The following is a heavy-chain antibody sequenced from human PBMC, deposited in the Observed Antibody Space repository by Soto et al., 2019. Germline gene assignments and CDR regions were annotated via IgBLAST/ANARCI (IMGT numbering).Heavy chain of an antibody. V-gene: IGHV3-21*01. CDR2: ISSSSSYI. CDR1: GFTFSSYS. D-gene: IGHD5-18*01. J-gene: IGHJ4*02. CDR3: ARDQPGYSYGYGLGY. Sequence: EVQLVESGGGLVKPGGSLRLSCAASGFTFSSYSMNWVRQAPGTGLEWVSSISSSSSYIYYADSVKGRFTISRDNDKNSLYLQMNSLIAEDTAVYYCARDQPGYSYGYGLGYWGQGTLVTVSS.